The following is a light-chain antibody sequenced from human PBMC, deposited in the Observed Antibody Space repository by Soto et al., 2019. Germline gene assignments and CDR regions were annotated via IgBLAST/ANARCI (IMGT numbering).Light chain of an antibody. J-gene: IGKJ5*01. V-gene: IGKV3-20*01. CDR1: QSVSSNY. CDR3: QQYGSSPPIT. CDR2: GAS. Sequence: ESVLTQSPGTLSLSPGERATLSCRASQSVSSNYLAWYQQKPGQAPRLLIYGASTMATGIPDRFSGSGSGTDFTLTISRLEPEDFAVYYCQQYGSSPPITFGQGTRLEIK.